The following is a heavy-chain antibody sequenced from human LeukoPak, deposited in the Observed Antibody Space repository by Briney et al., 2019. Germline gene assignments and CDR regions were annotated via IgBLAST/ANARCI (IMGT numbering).Heavy chain of an antibody. Sequence: ASVKVSCKASGYTFTSYGIIWVRQAPGQGLEWMRWISAYNGNTNYAQKLQGRVTMTTDTSTSTAYMELRSLRSDDTAVYYCARDVEGFGETNWFDPWGQGTLVTVSS. CDR3: ARDVEGFGETNWFDP. D-gene: IGHD3-10*01. V-gene: IGHV1-18*01. J-gene: IGHJ5*02. CDR2: ISAYNGNT. CDR1: GYTFTSYG.